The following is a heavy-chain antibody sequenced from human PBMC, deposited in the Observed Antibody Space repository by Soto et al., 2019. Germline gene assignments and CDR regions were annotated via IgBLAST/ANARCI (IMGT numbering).Heavy chain of an antibody. CDR3: ARDPKSSGGQNWAFNCFDS. CDR1: GFSFSISP. CDR2: ISYDGTNK. Sequence: QVQLVESGGGVVQPGRSLRLSCAASGFSFSISPMHWVRQAPRKGPEWVALISYDGTNKFYADPVKGRLTISRDNSKSMLYLQVGSLSPEDEAVYYCARDPKSSGGQNWAFNCFDSWGQGTLVTVSS. J-gene: IGHJ5*01. V-gene: IGHV3-30-3*01. D-gene: IGHD7-27*01.